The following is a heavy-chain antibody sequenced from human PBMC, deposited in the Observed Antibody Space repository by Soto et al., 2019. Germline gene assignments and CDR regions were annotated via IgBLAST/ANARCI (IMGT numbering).Heavy chain of an antibody. V-gene: IGHV1-2*02. CDR3: ARVTLKAGNWFDP. Sequence: QVQLVQSGAEVKKPGASVKVSCKASGYTFTDYFIHWVRQAPGQGFEWMGWINPNSRGTNYAQKSQGRVTMTRDTSNSTAYMELRGLRSDDTAVYYCARVTLKAGNWFDPWGQGTLVTVSS. J-gene: IGHJ5*02. CDR2: INPNSRGT. CDR1: GYTFTDYF.